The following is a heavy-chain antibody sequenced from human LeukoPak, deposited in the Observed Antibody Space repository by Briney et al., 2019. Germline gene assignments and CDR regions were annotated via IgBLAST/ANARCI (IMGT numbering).Heavy chain of an antibody. CDR1: GGSISSGGYY. V-gene: IGHV4-31*03. J-gene: IGHJ3*02. D-gene: IGHD6-19*01. CDR3: ARDRGVDSSGGGAFDI. CDR2: IYYSRST. Sequence: SETLSLTCTVSGGSISSGGYYWSWIRQHPGKGLEWIGYIYYSRSTYYNPSLKSRVTISVDTSKNQFSLKLSSVTAADTAVYYCARDRGVDSSGGGAFDIWGQGTMVTVSS.